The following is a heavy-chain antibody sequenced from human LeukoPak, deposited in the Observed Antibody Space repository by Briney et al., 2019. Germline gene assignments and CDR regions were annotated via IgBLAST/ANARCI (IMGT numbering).Heavy chain of an antibody. D-gene: IGHD3-9*01. Sequence: SETLSLTCTVSGGSISSYYWSWIRQPPGKGLEGIGYIYYSGSTNYNPPLKSRVTISVDTSKNQFSLKLSSVTAADTAVYYCARVNVLRYFDWLLPHPFDYWGQGTLVTVSS. CDR1: GGSISSYY. V-gene: IGHV4-59*01. CDR2: IYYSGST. CDR3: ARVNVLRYFDWLLPHPFDY. J-gene: IGHJ4*02.